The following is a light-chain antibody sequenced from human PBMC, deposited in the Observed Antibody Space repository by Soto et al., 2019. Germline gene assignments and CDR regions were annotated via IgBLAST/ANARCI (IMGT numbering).Light chain of an antibody. J-gene: IGKJ4*01. Sequence: DIQMTQSPSAMSASVGDRVTITCRASQGITKSLVWFQQKPGKVPKRLIYAASSLQSGVPSRFSGSGSGTEFTLTISSLQPEDSATYYCLQYSSYPVTFGGGTEVEIK. CDR3: LQYSSYPVT. CDR2: AAS. CDR1: QGITKS. V-gene: IGKV1-17*03.